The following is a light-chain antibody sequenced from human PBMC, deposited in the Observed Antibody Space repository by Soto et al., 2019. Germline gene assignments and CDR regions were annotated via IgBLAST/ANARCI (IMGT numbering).Light chain of an antibody. CDR2: EVS. J-gene: IGLJ2*01. CDR1: SSDVGSYNL. V-gene: IGLV2-23*02. Sequence: HSVLTQPASVSGSPGQSITISCTGTSSDVGSYNLVSWYQQHPGKAPKLMIYEVSKRPSGVSNRFSGSKSGNTASLTISGLQAEDEADYYCCSYAGSSSVFGGGTQLTVL. CDR3: CSYAGSSSV.